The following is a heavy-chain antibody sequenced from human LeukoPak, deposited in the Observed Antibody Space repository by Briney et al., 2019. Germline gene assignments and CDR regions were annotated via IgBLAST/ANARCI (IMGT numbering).Heavy chain of an antibody. Sequence: GGSLRLSCAASGFTFSSYSMNWVRQAPGKGLEWVSYISSSSSTIYYADSVKGRFTISRDNAKNSLYLQMNSLRDEDTAVYYCARESTTVTTSRFDAFDIWGQGTMVTVSS. V-gene: IGHV3-48*02. J-gene: IGHJ3*02. CDR1: GFTFSSYS. CDR2: ISSSSSTI. D-gene: IGHD4-17*01. CDR3: ARESTTVTTSRFDAFDI.